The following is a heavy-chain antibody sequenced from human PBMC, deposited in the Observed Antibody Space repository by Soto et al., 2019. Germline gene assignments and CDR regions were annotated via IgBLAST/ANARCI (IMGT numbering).Heavy chain of an antibody. Sequence: ESLKISCAASGFTFSSYSMNWVRQAPGKGLEWVSSISSSSSYIYYADSVKGRFTISRDNAKNSLYLQMNSLRAEDTAVYYCACPPPGCSGGSWSYYYYGMDVWGQGTTVTVSS. J-gene: IGHJ6*02. V-gene: IGHV3-21*01. D-gene: IGHD2-15*01. CDR2: ISSSSSYI. CDR3: ACPPPGCSGGSWSYYYYGMDV. CDR1: GFTFSSYS.